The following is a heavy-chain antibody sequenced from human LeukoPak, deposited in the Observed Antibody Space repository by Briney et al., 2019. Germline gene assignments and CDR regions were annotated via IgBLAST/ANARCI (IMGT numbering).Heavy chain of an antibody. Sequence: GGSLRLSCAASGFTFSGSAMHWVRQASGKGLEWVGRIRSKANSYATAYAASVKGRFTISRDDSKNTAYLQMNSLKTEDTAVYYCTRQGDTTDYWGQGTLVTVSS. V-gene: IGHV3-73*01. CDR1: GFTFSGSA. D-gene: IGHD1-1*01. CDR2: IRSKANSYAT. J-gene: IGHJ4*02. CDR3: TRQGDTTDY.